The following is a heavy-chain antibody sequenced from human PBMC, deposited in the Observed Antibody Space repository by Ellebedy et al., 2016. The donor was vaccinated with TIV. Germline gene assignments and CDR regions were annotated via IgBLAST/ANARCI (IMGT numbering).Heavy chain of an antibody. CDR3: AALTERLAFGYYFGH. Sequence: AASVKVSCKASGFPFTTSGVQWVRQARGQPLEWIGWIVVGSGNTNYAQKFQDRVTITREKSTTTAYMQLTNLGSDDTAVYYCAALTERLAFGYYFGHWGQGTLVIVST. V-gene: IGHV1-58*01. D-gene: IGHD3-16*01. CDR2: IVVGSGNT. J-gene: IGHJ4*02. CDR1: GFPFTTSG.